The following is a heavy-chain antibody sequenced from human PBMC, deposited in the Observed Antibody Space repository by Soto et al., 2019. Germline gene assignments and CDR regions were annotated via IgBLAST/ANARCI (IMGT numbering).Heavy chain of an antibody. Sequence: SETLSRTCAVYGGSFSCYYWSWIRQPPGKGLEWIGEINHSGSTNYNPSLKSRVTISVDTSKNQFSLKLSSVTAADTAVYYCASSCSGGSCYLAYWGQGTLVTVSS. CDR2: INHSGST. CDR1: GGSFSCYY. CDR3: ASSCSGGSCYLAY. V-gene: IGHV4-34*01. D-gene: IGHD2-15*01. J-gene: IGHJ4*02.